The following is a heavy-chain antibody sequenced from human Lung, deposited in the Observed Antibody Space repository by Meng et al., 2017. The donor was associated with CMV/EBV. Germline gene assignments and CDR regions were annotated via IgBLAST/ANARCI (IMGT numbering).Heavy chain of an antibody. CDR3: ARGGDIVVVRAAIPWHY. CDR1: GYTFTSYY. J-gene: IGHJ4*02. CDR2: INPSGGST. Sequence: SVXVSXXASGYTFTSYYMHWVRQAPGQGLEWMGIINPSGGSTSYAQKFQGRVTMTRDTSTSTVYMELSSLRSEDTAVYYCARGGDIVVVRAAIPWHYWGQGXLVTVSS. V-gene: IGHV1-46*01. D-gene: IGHD2-2*02.